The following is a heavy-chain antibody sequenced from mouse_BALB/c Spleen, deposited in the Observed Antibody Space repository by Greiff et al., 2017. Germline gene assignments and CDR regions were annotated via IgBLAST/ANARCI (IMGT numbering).Heavy chain of an antibody. Sequence: MESCKASGYTFTSYWMHWVKQRPGQGLEWIGEINPSNGRTNYNEKFKSKATLTVDKSSSTAYMQLSSLTSEDSAVYYCARGLRPMDYWGQGTSVTVSS. CDR2: INPSNGRT. J-gene: IGHJ4*01. CDR3: ARGLRPMDY. V-gene: IGHV1S81*02. CDR1: GYTFTSYW. D-gene: IGHD1-1*01.